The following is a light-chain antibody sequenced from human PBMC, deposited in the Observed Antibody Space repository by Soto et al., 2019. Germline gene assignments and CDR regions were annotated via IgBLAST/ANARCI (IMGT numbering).Light chain of an antibody. V-gene: IGKV1-39*01. CDR2: AAS. CDR1: LRIGTY. CDR3: QQSYSTPPT. J-gene: IGKJ1*01. Sequence: DIQMTQSPSSLSASVGDRLTITCRASLRIGTYLNWFQQKPGKAPKILIYAASSLHSGVPSRFSGSGSGKDFSLTISSLQPEEFATYYCQQSYSTPPTFGQGTKVDIK.